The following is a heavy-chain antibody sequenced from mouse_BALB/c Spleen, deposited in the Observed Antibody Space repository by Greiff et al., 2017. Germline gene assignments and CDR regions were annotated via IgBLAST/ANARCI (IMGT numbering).Heavy chain of an antibody. V-gene: IGHV5-6*01. D-gene: IGHD1-1*01. CDR1: GFTFSSYG. Sequence: EVKVVESGGDLVKPGGSLKLSCAASGFTFSSYGMSWVRQTPDKRLEWVATISSGGSYTYYPDSVKGRFTISRDNAKNTLYLQMSSLKSEDTAMYYCARHRKPSLTGPMDYWGQGTSVTVSS. CDR2: ISSGGSYT. CDR3: ARHRKPSLTGPMDY. J-gene: IGHJ4*01.